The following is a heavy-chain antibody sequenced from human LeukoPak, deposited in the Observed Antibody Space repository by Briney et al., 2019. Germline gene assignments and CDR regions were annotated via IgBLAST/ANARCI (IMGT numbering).Heavy chain of an antibody. CDR1: GFTFSSYG. V-gene: IGHV3-30*18. Sequence: GGSLRLSCAASGFTFSSYGMHWVRQAPGKGLEWVAVISYDGSNKYYADSGKGRFTISRDNSKNTLYLQMNSLRAEDTAVYYCAKGVHSSGWDAFDIWGQGTMVTVSS. CDR2: ISYDGSNK. CDR3: AKGVHSSGWDAFDI. D-gene: IGHD6-19*01. J-gene: IGHJ3*02.